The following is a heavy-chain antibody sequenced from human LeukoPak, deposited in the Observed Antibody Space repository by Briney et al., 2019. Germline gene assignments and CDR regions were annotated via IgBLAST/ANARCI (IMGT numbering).Heavy chain of an antibody. CDR1: GFTFSSYA. CDR2: ISYDGSNK. J-gene: IGHJ4*02. CDR3: ARDPIVVDSYFDY. V-gene: IGHV3-30*07. Sequence: GGSLRLSCAASGFTFSSYAMHWVRQAPGKGLEWVAVISYDGSNKYYADSVKGRFTISRDNAKNTLYLQMNSLRAEDTAVYYCARDPIVVDSYFDYWGQGTLVTVSS. D-gene: IGHD3-22*01.